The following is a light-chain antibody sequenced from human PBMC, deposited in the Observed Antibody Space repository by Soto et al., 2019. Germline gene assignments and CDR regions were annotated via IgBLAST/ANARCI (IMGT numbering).Light chain of an antibody. V-gene: IGKV1-9*01. CDR1: QGISSY. J-gene: IGKJ4*01. Sequence: IQLTQSPSSLSASVGDRVTITCRASQGISSYLVWYQQKPGKAPKLLIYAASTLQSGVPSRFSGSGSGTDFTLTISSLRPEDFATYYCQHLNGYPQTFGGGTKVEIK. CDR3: QHLNGYPQT. CDR2: AAS.